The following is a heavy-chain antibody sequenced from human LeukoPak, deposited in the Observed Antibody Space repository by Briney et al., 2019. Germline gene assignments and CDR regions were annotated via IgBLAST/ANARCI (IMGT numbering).Heavy chain of an antibody. CDR1: GFTFSGYA. V-gene: IGHV3-23*01. CDR2: IRASGDTT. Sequence: GGSLRLSCSASGFTFSGYAMSWVRQAPGKGLEWVSGIRASGDTTYYADSVKGRFTISRDNTNNSLYLQMNSLSAEDTGVYFCARGYDFWSGDYPSGWGQGTMVTVSS. D-gene: IGHD3-3*01. J-gene: IGHJ3*01. CDR3: ARGYDFWSGDYPSG.